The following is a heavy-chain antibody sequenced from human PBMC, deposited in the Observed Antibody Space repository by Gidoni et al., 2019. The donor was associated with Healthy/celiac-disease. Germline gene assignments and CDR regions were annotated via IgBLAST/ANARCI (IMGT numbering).Heavy chain of an antibody. CDR2: ISSSSIYI. CDR3: ARTSSSRGGSDY. V-gene: IGHV3-21*01. Sequence: EVQLVESGGGLVKPGGSLRLSCAASGFTFSSYSMNWVRQAPGKGLEWVSSISSSSIYIYYADSVKGRFTISIDNAKNSLYLQMNSLRAEDTAVYYCARTSSSRGGSDYWGQGTLVTVSS. CDR1: GFTFSSYS. D-gene: IGHD6-13*01. J-gene: IGHJ4*02.